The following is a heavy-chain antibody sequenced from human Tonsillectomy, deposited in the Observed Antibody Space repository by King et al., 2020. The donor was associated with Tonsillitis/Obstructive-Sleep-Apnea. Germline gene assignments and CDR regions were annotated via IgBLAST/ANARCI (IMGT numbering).Heavy chain of an antibody. J-gene: IGHJ6*04. CDR3: TTIPPYDLGLWFGELRDMDV. V-gene: IGHV3-15*01. D-gene: IGHD3-10*01. Sequence: VQLVESGGGLVKPGGSLRLSCAASGFTFSNAWMSWVRQAPGKGLEWVGRIKSKTDGGTTDYAAPVKGGFTISRDDSKNTLYLQMNSLKTEDTAVYYCTTIPPYDLGLWFGELRDMDVWGKGTTVTVSS. CDR2: IKSKTDGGTT. CDR1: GFTFSNAW.